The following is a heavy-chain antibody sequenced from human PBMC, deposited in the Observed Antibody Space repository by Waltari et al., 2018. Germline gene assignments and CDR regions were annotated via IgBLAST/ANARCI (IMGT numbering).Heavy chain of an antibody. V-gene: IGHV1-69-2*01. J-gene: IGHJ4*02. CDR1: GCTVMDYF. D-gene: IGHD3-10*01. CDR2: IDPEDGET. Sequence: EVDLVHSGAEVKKPGATVKVSCKASGCTVMDYFRHWVQQAPGKGLEWMGRIDPEDGETVYSEKFQGRVTITADTSTDTAYMEFSSLTSGDTAVYYCAPLPGGSGQTFDYWGQGTLVTVSS. CDR3: APLPGGSGQTFDY.